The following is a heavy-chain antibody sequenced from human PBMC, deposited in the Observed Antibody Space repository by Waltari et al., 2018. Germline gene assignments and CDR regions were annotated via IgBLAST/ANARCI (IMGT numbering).Heavy chain of an antibody. CDR3: ARNLGGITMVRGVFYGMDV. CDR1: GGTFSSYA. V-gene: IGHV1-69*01. CDR2: IIPICVTA. J-gene: IGHJ6*02. Sequence: QVQLVQSGAEVKKPGSSVKVSCKASGGTFSSYAISWVRQAPGQGLEWMGGIIPICVTANYAQKFQGRVTITADESTSTAYMELSSLRAEDTAVYYCARNLGGITMVRGVFYGMDVWGQGTTVTVSS. D-gene: IGHD3-10*01.